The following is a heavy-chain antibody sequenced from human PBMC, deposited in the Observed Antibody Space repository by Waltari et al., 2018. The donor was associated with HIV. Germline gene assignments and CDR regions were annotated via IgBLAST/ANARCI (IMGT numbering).Heavy chain of an antibody. CDR2: IIPIFGTA. D-gene: IGHD1-1*01. CDR1: GGSISTYA. V-gene: IGHV1-69*01. CDR3: ARDLNAVELGTGTPGY. J-gene: IGHJ4*02. Sequence: QVPLVQSGAEVKKPGSSAKLSCQAPGGSISTYALRWVRQAPGQGLEWMGGIIPIFGTANFAQKFQGRVTFTADVSTSTAYMELSSLTSKDTAVYYCARDLNAVELGTGTPGYWGQGTLVTVSS.